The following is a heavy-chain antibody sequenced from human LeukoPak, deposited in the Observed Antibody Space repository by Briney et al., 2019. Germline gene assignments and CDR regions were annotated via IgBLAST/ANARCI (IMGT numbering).Heavy chain of an antibody. CDR3: VRGNYDNRGYSNAFDI. Sequence: SETLSLTCTVSGGSISSYYWSWIRQPAGKGLEWIGYIYYSGSTNYNPSLKSRVTISADTSKNQFSLKLTSVTAADTAVYYCVRGNYDNRGYSNAFDIWGQGAMVTVSS. CDR1: GGSISSYY. D-gene: IGHD3-22*01. J-gene: IGHJ3*02. V-gene: IGHV4-59*01. CDR2: IYYSGST.